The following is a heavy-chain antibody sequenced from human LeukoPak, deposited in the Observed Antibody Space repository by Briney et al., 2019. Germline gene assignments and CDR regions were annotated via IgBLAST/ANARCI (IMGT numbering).Heavy chain of an antibody. V-gene: IGHV3-21*01. CDR3: AREAPGAFDI. CDR1: GFTFSSYA. J-gene: IGHJ3*02. Sequence: PGGSLRLSCAASGFTFSSYAMSWVRQAPGKGLEWVSSISSSSSYIYYADSVKGRFTISRDNAKNSLYLQMNSLRAEDTAVYYCAREAPGAFDIWGQGTMVTVSS. CDR2: ISSSSSYI.